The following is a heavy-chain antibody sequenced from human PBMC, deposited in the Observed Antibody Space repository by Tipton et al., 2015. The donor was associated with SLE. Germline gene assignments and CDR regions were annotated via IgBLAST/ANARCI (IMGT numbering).Heavy chain of an antibody. CDR1: GGSISSSSYY. Sequence: CTVSGGSISSSSYYWGWIRQPPGKGLEWIGSIYYSGSTYYNPSLKSRVTISVDTSKNQFSLKLSSVTAADTAVYYCARGGEGASFGKYDFWGQGSLVTVSS. V-gene: IGHV4-39*07. D-gene: IGHD1-26*01. J-gene: IGHJ4*02. CDR2: IYYSGST. CDR3: ARGGEGASFGKYDF.